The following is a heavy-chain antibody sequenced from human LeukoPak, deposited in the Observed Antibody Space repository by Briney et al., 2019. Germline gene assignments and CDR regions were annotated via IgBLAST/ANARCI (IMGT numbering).Heavy chain of an antibody. CDR1: GGSISSGGYY. J-gene: IGHJ5*02. CDR2: IYYSGST. Sequence: SETLSLTCTVSGGSISSGGYYWSWIRQHPGKGLEWIGYIYYSGSTYYNPSLKSRVTISVDTSKNQFSLKLSSVTAADTAVYYCARVVVVPAAMYVRERWFDPWGQGTLVTVSS. V-gene: IGHV4-31*03. D-gene: IGHD2-2*01. CDR3: ARVVVVPAAMYVRERWFDP.